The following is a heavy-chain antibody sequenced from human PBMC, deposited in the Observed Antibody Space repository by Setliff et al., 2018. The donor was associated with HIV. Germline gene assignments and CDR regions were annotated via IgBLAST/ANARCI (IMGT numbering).Heavy chain of an antibody. CDR2: IYTSGNT. CDR3: ARSLVPSGYYYGRHAFDI. J-gene: IGHJ3*02. V-gene: IGHV4-4*08. CDR1: GDSISSYY. Sequence: SETLSLTCTVSGDSISSYYWSWIRQPPGKGLEWIGYIYTSGNTNYNPSFKSRVTISVDTSENQFSLRVNSVTAADTAVYYCARSLVPSGYYYGRHAFDIWGQGTEVTVSS. D-gene: IGHD3-22*01.